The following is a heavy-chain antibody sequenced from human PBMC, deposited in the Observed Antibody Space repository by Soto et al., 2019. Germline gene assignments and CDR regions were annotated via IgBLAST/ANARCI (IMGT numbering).Heavy chain of an antibody. J-gene: IGHJ6*03. D-gene: IGHD3-10*01. Sequence: GGSLILSCAASGFTFNNYAMNWVRQAPGKGLEWVSAISASGSSTYYADSVKGRFTVSRDNSRNTLYLQMNSLRAEDTAVYYCAKFYGSGSYVRIYYMDVWGKGTTVTVSS. V-gene: IGHV3-23*01. CDR2: ISASGSST. CDR3: AKFYGSGSYVRIYYMDV. CDR1: GFTFNNYA.